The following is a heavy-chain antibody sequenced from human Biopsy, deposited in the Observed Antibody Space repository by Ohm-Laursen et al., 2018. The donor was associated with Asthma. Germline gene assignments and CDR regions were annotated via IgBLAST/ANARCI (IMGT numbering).Heavy chain of an antibody. V-gene: IGHV1-2*04. CDR1: GYTFTGYY. CDR2: INPNSGGT. D-gene: IGHD3-10*01. CDR3: AREVLWFGESTNPGGMDV. J-gene: IGHJ6*02. Sequence: GASVTVSCKASGYTFTGYYMDWVRQAPGQGLEWMGWINPNSGGTNYAQKFQGWVTMTRDTSISTAYMELSRLRSDDTAVYYCAREVLWFGESTNPGGMDVWGQGTTVTVSS.